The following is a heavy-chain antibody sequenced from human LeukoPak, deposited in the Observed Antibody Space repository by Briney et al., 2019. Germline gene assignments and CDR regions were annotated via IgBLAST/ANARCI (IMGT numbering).Heavy chain of an antibody. CDR3: ARVDRGKGFDY. Sequence: GGSLRLSCAASGFTFSSYSMNWVRQAPGKGLEWVSSISSSSSYIYYADSVKGRFTISRDNAKNTLYLQMNILRTEDTAVYYCARVDRGKGFDYWGQGTLVTVSS. D-gene: IGHD3-10*01. CDR1: GFTFSSYS. V-gene: IGHV3-21*01. CDR2: ISSSSSYI. J-gene: IGHJ4*02.